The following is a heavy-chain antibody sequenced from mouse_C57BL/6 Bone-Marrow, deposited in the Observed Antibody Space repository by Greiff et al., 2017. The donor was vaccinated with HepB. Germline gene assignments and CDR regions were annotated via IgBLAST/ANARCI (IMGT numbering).Heavy chain of an antibody. D-gene: IGHD4-1*02. J-gene: IGHJ2*01. Sequence: EVKVVESGGGLVQPGESLKLSCESNEYEFPSHDMSWVRKTPEKRLELVAAINSDGGSTYYPDTMERRFIISRDNTKKTLYLQMSSLRSEDTAWYYCARPLNWDDFDYWGQGTTRTVSS. V-gene: IGHV5-2*01. CDR1: EYEFPSHD. CDR2: INSDGGST. CDR3: ARPLNWDDFDY.